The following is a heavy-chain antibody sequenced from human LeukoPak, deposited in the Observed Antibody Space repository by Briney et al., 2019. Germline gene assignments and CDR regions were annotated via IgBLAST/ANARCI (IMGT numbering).Heavy chain of an antibody. CDR2: IYYSGST. V-gene: IGHV4-39*07. CDR3: AREWDSSGWYGVLGYYFDY. Sequence: PSETLSLTCTVSGGSISSSSYYWGWIRQPPGKGLEWIGRIYYSGSTYYNPSLKSRVTISVDTSKNQFSLKLSSVTAADTAVYYCAREWDSSGWYGVLGYYFDYWGQGTLVTVSS. CDR1: GGSISSSSYY. D-gene: IGHD6-19*01. J-gene: IGHJ4*02.